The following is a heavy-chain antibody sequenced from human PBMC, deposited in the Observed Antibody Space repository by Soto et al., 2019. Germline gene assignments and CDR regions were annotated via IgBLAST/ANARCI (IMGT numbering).Heavy chain of an antibody. D-gene: IGHD6-13*01. CDR3: ARAGIAAAVDY. V-gene: IGHV3-11*06. CDR2: ISRSINYT. Sequence: GGSLRLACAVSGFIISDYYMSWIRQAPGKGLEWVSYISRSINYTNYADSVRGRFTISRDNARNSLFLQMNSLSAEDTGVYYCARAGIAAAVDYWGQGTLVTVSS. J-gene: IGHJ4*02. CDR1: GFIISDYY.